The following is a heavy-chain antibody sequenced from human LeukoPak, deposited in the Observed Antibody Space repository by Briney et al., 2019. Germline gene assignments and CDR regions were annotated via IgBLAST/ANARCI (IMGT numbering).Heavy chain of an antibody. V-gene: IGHV1-2*02. CDR3: ARVSITMVRGVRGALDY. J-gene: IGHJ4*02. CDR2: INPNSGGT. CDR1: GYTFTGYY. D-gene: IGHD3-10*01. Sequence: ASVKVSCKASGYTFTGYYMHWVRQAPGQGLEWMGWINPNSGGTNYAQKFQGRVTMTRDTSISTAYMELSRLRSDDTAVYYCARVSITMVRGVRGALDYWGQGTLVTVSS.